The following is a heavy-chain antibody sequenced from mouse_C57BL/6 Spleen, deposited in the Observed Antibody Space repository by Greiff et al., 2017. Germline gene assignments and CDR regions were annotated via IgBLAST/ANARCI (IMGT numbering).Heavy chain of an antibody. CDR3: ARIYYGNLGYFDY. D-gene: IGHD2-1*01. V-gene: IGHV5-4*01. J-gene: IGHJ2*01. CDR1: GFTFSSYA. Sequence: EVQGVESGGGLVKPGGSLKLSCAASGFTFSSYAMSWVRQTPEKRLEWVATISDGGSYTYYPDNVKGRFTISRDNAKNNLYLQMSHLKSEDTAMYYCARIYYGNLGYFDYWGQGTTLTVSS. CDR2: ISDGGSYT.